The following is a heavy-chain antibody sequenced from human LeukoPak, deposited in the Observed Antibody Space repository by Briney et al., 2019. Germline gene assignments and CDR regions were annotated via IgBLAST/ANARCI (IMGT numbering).Heavy chain of an antibody. CDR3: ARDRVEASGWYSSWNWFDP. CDR1: GFTFSSYW. V-gene: IGHV3-7*01. Sequence: GGSLRLSCAASGFTFSSYWMSWVRQAPGKGLEWVANIKQDGSEKYYVDSVKGRFTISRDNAKNSLYLQMNSLRAEDTAVYYCARDRVEASGWYSSWNWFDPWGQGTLVTVSS. J-gene: IGHJ5*02. D-gene: IGHD6-19*01. CDR2: IKQDGSEK.